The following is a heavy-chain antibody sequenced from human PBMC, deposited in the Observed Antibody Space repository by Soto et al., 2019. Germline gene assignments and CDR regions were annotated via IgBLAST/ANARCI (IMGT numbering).Heavy chain of an antibody. CDR1: GFTFKSFG. J-gene: IGHJ6*02. Sequence: QVQLVQSGGEVKKPGASVKVSCETSGFTFKSFGFTWVRQAPGQGLEWMGWISANNGNTVYEKKFQGRFTMTTDTSTRTAYMELRSLKSDDTAMYYCARDYFDVWVGSRANHFSNYYGMDVWGQGTVVTVSS. CDR2: ISANNGNT. CDR3: ARDYFDVWVGSRANHFSNYYGMDV. V-gene: IGHV1-18*01. D-gene: IGHD3-3*01.